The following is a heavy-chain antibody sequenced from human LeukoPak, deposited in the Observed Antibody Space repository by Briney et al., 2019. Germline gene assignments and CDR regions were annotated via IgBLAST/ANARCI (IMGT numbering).Heavy chain of an antibody. V-gene: IGHV3-7*03. CDR3: AKADSSGYQFDY. D-gene: IGHD3-22*01. Sequence: PGGSLRLSCVVSGFTFSNYWMSWVRQAPGKGLEWVANIKQDESEKYYVDSVKGRFTISRDNAKNSLYLQMNSLRAEDTAVYYCAKADSSGYQFDYWGQGTLVTVSS. CDR1: GFTFSNYW. CDR2: IKQDESEK. J-gene: IGHJ4*02.